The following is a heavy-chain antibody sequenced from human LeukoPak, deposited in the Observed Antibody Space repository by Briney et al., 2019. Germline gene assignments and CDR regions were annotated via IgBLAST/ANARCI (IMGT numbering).Heavy chain of an antibody. CDR2: ISSSGSTI. CDR1: GFTFSSYE. Sequence: PGRSLTLSCAASGFTFSSYEVNWVCQAPGKGLEWVSYISSSGSTIYYADSVKDRITISRDNAKNSLYLQMNSLRAEDTAVYYCARAGHSSSWYGRDYWGHCNLLPVSS. J-gene: IGHJ4*01. D-gene: IGHD6-13*01. CDR3: ARAGHSSSWYGRDY. V-gene: IGHV3-48*03.